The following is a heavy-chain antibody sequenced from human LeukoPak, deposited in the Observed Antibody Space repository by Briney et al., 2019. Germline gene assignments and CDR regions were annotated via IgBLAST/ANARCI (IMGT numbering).Heavy chain of an antibody. CDR2: VTGSVGGT. V-gene: IGHV3-23*01. CDR3: AKGAASALVDWFDP. J-gene: IGHJ5*02. Sequence: GGSLRLSCAASGFIFSNYAMMWVRQAPGKGLEWVSSVTGSVGGTFYADSVKGRFTISRDNSQNTPYLQMNSLGAEDKAVYYCAKGAASALVDWFDPWGQGTLVTVSS. D-gene: IGHD6-25*01. CDR1: GFIFSNYA.